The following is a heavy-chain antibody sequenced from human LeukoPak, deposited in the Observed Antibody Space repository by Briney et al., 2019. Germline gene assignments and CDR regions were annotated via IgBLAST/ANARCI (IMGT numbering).Heavy chain of an antibody. V-gene: IGHV5-51*01. J-gene: IGHJ6*02. CDR2: IYPGDSDT. D-gene: IGHD6-19*01. Sequence: GESLKISCKGSGYSFTSYWIGWVRQMPGKGLEWMGIIYPGDSDTRYSPSFQGRVTISADKSISTAYLQWSSLKASDTAMYYCATAVEIAVAGRYYYYGMDVWGQGTTVTVSS. CDR3: ATAVEIAVAGRYYYYGMDV. CDR1: GYSFTSYW.